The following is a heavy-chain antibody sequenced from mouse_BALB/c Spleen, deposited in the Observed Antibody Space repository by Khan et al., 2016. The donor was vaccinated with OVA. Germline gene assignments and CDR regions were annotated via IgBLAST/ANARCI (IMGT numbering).Heavy chain of an antibody. J-gene: IGHJ4*01. CDR1: GYTFTNYG. V-gene: IGHV9-3-1*01. Sequence: QIQLVQSGPELKKPGETVKISCKASGYTFTNYGVNWVKQTPGKGLKWMGWINTYTGEPTYADDFKGRFAFSLETSASTAFLQINNLKNEDTATYFCARGGRRAMGYWGQGTSVTVSS. CDR2: INTYTGEP. CDR3: ARGGRRAMGY. D-gene: IGHD3-3*01.